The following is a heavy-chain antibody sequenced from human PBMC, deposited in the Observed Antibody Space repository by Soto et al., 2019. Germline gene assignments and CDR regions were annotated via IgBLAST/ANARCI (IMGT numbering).Heavy chain of an antibody. Sequence: QVQLQESGPGLVKPSQTLSLTCTVSGGSISSGGYYWSWIRQHPGKGLEWIGYIYYSGSTYYNPSLKSRVTISVDTSKNQFSLKLSSVTAAETAVYYCARAPLRGMVRGDNFEDWGQGTLVTVSS. CDR3: ARAPLRGMVRGDNFED. D-gene: IGHD3-10*01. J-gene: IGHJ4*02. CDR2: IYYSGST. CDR1: GGSISSGGYY. V-gene: IGHV4-31*03.